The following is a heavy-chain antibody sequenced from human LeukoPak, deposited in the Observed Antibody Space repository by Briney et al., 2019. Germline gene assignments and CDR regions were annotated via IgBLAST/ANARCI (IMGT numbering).Heavy chain of an antibody. J-gene: IGHJ4*02. D-gene: IGHD3-22*01. CDR1: GFTFSSYG. V-gene: IGHV3-30*18. CDR2: ISYDGSNK. CDR3: AKGYYYDSSGWVFGY. Sequence: QPGRSLRLSCAASGFTFSSYGMHWVRQAPGKGLEWVAVISYDGSNKYYADSVKGRFTISRDNSKNTLYLQMNSLRAEDTAVYYCAKGYYYDSSGWVFGYWGQGTLVTVSS.